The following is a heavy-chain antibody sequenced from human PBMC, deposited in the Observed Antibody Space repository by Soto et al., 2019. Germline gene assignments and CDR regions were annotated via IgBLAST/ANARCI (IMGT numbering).Heavy chain of an antibody. V-gene: IGHV3-74*01. CDR1: GFTFSSYW. CDR3: GRAEAAAGVDY. Sequence: EVQLVESGGGLVQPGGSLRLSCAASGFTFSSYWMHWVRQAPGKGLVWVSRINSDGSSTSYADSVKGRFTISRDNAKDTLYLPMNSLRVEDTAVYYCGRAEAAAGVDYWGQGALVTVSS. J-gene: IGHJ4*02. CDR2: INSDGSST. D-gene: IGHD6-13*01.